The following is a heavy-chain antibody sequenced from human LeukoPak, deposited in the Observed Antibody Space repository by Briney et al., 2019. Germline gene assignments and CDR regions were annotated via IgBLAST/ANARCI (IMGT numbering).Heavy chain of an antibody. Sequence: RGESLKISCKDSGYSFTSYWIGWVRQMPGKDLEWMGIIYPGDSDTRYSPSFQGQVTISADKSINTAYLQWSSLKASDTAIYYCARRGEAMDPFDYWGQGTLVTVSS. CDR3: ARRGEAMDPFDY. CDR1: GYSFTSYW. J-gene: IGHJ4*02. V-gene: IGHV5-51*01. CDR2: IYPGDSDT. D-gene: IGHD5-18*01.